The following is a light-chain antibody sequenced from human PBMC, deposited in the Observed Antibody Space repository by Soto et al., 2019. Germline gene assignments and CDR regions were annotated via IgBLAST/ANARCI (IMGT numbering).Light chain of an antibody. V-gene: IGLV2-11*01. CDR1: NSDVGGYNY. CDR3: CSYAGTYTGV. CDR2: DVT. Sequence: QSALTQPRSVSGSPGQSVTISCTGTNSDVGGYNYVSWYQQHPGKAPKLMIYDVTERPSGVPDRFSGSKSGNTASLTISGLQAEDEADYYCCSYAGTYTGVFGTGTKLTVL. J-gene: IGLJ1*01.